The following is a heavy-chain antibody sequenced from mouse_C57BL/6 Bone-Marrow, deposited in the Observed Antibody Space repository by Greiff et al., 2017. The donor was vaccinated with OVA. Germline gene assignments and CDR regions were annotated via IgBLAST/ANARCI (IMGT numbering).Heavy chain of an antibody. J-gene: IGHJ3*01. CDR1: GYSFTDYN. CDR3: ARRDRGNWAWFAY. V-gene: IGHV1-39*01. Sequence: VQLQQSGPELVKPGASVKISCKASGYSFTDYNMNWVKQSNGTSLEWIGVINPNYGTTSYNQKFKGKATLTVDQASSTAYIQLNSLTSEDSAVYDCARRDRGNWAWFAYWGQGNLVTVSA. D-gene: IGHD4-1*01. CDR2: INPNYGTT.